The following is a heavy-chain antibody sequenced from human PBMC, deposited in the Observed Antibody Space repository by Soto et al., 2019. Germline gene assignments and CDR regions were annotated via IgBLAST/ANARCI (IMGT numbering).Heavy chain of an antibody. J-gene: IGHJ4*02. CDR3: ARGYGDSHDY. V-gene: IGHV1-69*02. Sequence: QVQLVQSGAEVKKTGSSVKVSCKASGGTFSSYTISWVRQAPGQGLEWKGRIIPMFGIANYAQKFQGRVTITADKSTSTAYMELSSLRSEDTAVYYCARGYGDSHDYWGQGTLVTVSS. CDR2: IIPMFGIA. D-gene: IGHD4-17*01. CDR1: GGTFSSYT.